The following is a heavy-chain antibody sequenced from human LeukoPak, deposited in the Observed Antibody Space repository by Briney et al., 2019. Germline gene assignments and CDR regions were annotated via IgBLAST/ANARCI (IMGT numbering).Heavy chain of an antibody. CDR2: IDHRGDT. Sequence: PSETLSLTCAVYGGSFSRYYWSWIRQSPGKGLEWIAEIDHRGDTNYNPSVKSRVTISVDTSKNQFSLKVRSLSAADTAVYYCARGATISETGYLDFWGQGTPVTVSS. J-gene: IGHJ4*03. V-gene: IGHV4-34*01. D-gene: IGHD5-24*01. CDR1: GGSFSRYY. CDR3: ARGATISETGYLDF.